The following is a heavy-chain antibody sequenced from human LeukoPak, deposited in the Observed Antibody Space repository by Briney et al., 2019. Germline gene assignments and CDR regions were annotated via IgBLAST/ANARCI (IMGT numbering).Heavy chain of an antibody. CDR2: INSDGSST. Sequence: PRGSLRLSCAASGFTFSTSWMHWVRQAPGKGLVWVSRINSDGSSTSYADSVTGRFTISRDNAKNTLYLQVSSLRAEDTALYYCARTRGYSYGDGFDIWGQGTMVTVSS. D-gene: IGHD5-18*01. CDR1: GFTFSTSW. CDR3: ARTRGYSYGDGFDI. J-gene: IGHJ3*02. V-gene: IGHV3-74*01.